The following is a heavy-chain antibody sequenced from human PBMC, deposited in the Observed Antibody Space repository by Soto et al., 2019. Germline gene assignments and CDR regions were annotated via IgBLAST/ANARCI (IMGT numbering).Heavy chain of an antibody. CDR3: ARDLGGYSISTRGGY. D-gene: IGHD6-13*01. J-gene: IGHJ4*02. V-gene: IGHV3-48*01. CDR2: ISSSSRTI. CDR1: GFTFSSYN. Sequence: GGSLRLSCAASGFTFSSYNMNWVRQAPGKGLEWVSYISSSSRTIYYADSVKGRFTISRDNAKNSLYLQMNSLRAEDTAVYYCARDLGGYSISTRGGYWGQGTLVTVSS.